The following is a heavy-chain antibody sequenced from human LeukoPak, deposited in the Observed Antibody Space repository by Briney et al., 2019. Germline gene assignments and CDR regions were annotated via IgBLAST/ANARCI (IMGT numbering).Heavy chain of an antibody. CDR2: IYYSGST. CDR3: ARDETPHYYYGMDV. V-gene: IGHV4-30-4*01. J-gene: IGHJ6*02. Sequence: SQTLSLTCTVSGGSISSGDYYWSWIRQPPGKGLEWIAYIYYSGSTYYNPSLKSRVTISVDTSKNQFSLKLSSVTAADTAVYYCARDETPHYYYGMDVWGQGTTVTVSS. CDR1: GGSISSGDYY.